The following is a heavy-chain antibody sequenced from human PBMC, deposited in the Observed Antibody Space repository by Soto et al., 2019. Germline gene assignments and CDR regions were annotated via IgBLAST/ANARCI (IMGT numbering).Heavy chain of an antibody. CDR3: ARGEQYSGRIFDY. CDR2: TYYRSKWYY. CDR1: GDSVSSNSAG. J-gene: IGHJ4*01. Sequence: QTLSVTCAITGDSVSSNSAGWSWVRHSPSRGLEWLGRTYYRSKWYYEYAVSVRGRITINPDTSKNQYSLQLNSVTPEDTAVYFCARGEQYSGRIFDYWGQGTLVTVYS. D-gene: IGHD1-26*01. V-gene: IGHV6-1*01.